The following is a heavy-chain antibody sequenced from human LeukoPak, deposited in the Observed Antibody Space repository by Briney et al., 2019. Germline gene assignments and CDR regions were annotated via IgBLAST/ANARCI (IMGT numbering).Heavy chain of an antibody. CDR3: ARDLGYGDYKPLGYLDY. CDR1: GGSISSYY. Sequence: SETLSLTCTVSGGSISSYYWSWIRQPPGKELEWIGYIYYSGSTNYNPSLKSRVTISADTSKNQSSLKLSSVTAADTAVYYCARDLGYGDYKPLGYLDYWGQGTLVTVSS. V-gene: IGHV4-59*12. CDR2: IYYSGST. D-gene: IGHD4-17*01. J-gene: IGHJ4*02.